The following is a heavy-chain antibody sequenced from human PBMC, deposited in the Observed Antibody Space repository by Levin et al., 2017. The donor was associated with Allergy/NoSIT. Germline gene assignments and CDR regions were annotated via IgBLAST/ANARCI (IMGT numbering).Heavy chain of an antibody. CDR3: AREHPTEYSCFDY. J-gene: IGHJ4*02. CDR2: INSDGSST. Sequence: GRSLRLSCAASGFTFSSYWMHWVRQAPGKGLVWVSRINSDGSSTSYADSVKGRFTISRDNAKNTLYLQMNSLRAEDTAVYYCAREHPTEYSCFDYWGQGTLVTVSS. V-gene: IGHV3-74*01. D-gene: IGHD2-15*01. CDR1: GFTFSSYW.